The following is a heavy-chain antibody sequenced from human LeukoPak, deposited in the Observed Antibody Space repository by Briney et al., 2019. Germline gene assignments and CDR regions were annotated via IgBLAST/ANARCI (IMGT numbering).Heavy chain of an antibody. CDR1: GGTFSSYA. CDR2: IIPIFGTA. Sequence: ASVKVSCKASGGTFSSYAISWVRQAPGQGLEWMGGIIPIFGTANHAQKFQGRVTITADESTSTAYMELSSLRSEDTAVYYCARDQGGDIVVVPAATIYYYGMDVWGQGTTVTVSS. CDR3: ARDQGGDIVVVPAATIYYYGMDV. D-gene: IGHD2-2*01. V-gene: IGHV1-69*13. J-gene: IGHJ6*02.